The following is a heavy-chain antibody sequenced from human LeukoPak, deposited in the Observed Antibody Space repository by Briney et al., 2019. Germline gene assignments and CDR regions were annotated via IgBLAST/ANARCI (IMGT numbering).Heavy chain of an antibody. CDR2: ISSSSSYI. J-gene: IGHJ4*02. V-gene: IGHV3-21*01. CDR3: ASGRTNARFLEWLSLLDY. CDR1: GFTFSSYS. Sequence: GGSLRLSCAASGFTFSSYSMNWVRQAPGKGLEWVSSISSSSSYIYYADSVKGRFTISRDNAKNSLYLQMNSLRAEDTAVYYCASGRTNARFLEWLSLLDYWGQGTLVNVSS. D-gene: IGHD3-3*01.